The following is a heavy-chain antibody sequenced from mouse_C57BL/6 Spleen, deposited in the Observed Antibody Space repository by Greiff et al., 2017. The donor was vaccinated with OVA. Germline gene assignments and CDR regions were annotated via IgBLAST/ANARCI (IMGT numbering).Heavy chain of an antibody. Sequence: EVKLVESGGGLVKPGGSLKLSCAASGFTFSSYAMSWVRQTPEKRLEWVATISDGGSYTYYPDNVKGRFTISRDNAKNNLYLQMSHLKSEDTAMYYCAREGYDYWYFDAWGTGTTVTVSS. V-gene: IGHV5-4*01. J-gene: IGHJ1*03. CDR3: AREGYDYWYFDA. CDR1: GFTFSSYA. D-gene: IGHD2-3*01. CDR2: ISDGGSYT.